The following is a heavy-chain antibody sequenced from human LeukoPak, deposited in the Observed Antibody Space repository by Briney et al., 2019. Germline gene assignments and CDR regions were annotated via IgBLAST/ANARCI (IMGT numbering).Heavy chain of an antibody. CDR3: ARVNIYGDYVSDY. CDR2: INHSGST. V-gene: IGHV4-39*07. D-gene: IGHD4-17*01. J-gene: IGHJ4*02. Sequence: SETLSLTCTVSGASISSNNYYWGWVRQPPGKGLEWIGEINHSGSTNYNPSLKSRVTISVDTSKNQFSLKLSSVTAADTAVYYCARVNIYGDYVSDYWGQGTLVTVSS. CDR1: GASISSNNYY.